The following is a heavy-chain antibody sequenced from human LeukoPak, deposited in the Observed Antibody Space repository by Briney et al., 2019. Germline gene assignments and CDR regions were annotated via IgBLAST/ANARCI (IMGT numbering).Heavy chain of an antibody. V-gene: IGHV1-2*02. J-gene: IGHJ5*02. CDR3: ARADRLHGGPYLIGP. Sequence: ASVKVFCKTSGYSLTDYYMHWVRQAPGQGLEWMGWINPNSGGTSSAQKFQGRVTMTRDTSISTVYMEVSWLTSDDTAIYYCARADRLHGGPYLIGPWGQGTLVTVSS. CDR2: INPNSGGT. D-gene: IGHD2-21*01. CDR1: GYSLTDYY.